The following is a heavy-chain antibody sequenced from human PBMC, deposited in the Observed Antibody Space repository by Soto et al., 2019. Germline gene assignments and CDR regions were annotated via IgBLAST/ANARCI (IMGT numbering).Heavy chain of an antibody. CDR1: GFPLSNSA. J-gene: IGHJ4*02. Sequence: ASVKVSCKASGFPLSNSAVQWVRQARGQRLEWMGRIVVGTGNTDYAQKFQERVTITRDMSTRTAYMELSSLRSEDTAVYYCATHTVTTKNFDYWGQGTLVTVSS. CDR3: ATHTVTTKNFDY. CDR2: IVVGTGNT. V-gene: IGHV1-58*01. D-gene: IGHD4-17*01.